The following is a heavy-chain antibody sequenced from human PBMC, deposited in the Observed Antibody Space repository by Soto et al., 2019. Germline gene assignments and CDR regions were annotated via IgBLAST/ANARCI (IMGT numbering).Heavy chain of an antibody. CDR3: ARGKGVDYYGSGSYYGAFDY. CDR1: GYTFTGYY. D-gene: IGHD3-10*01. J-gene: IGHJ4*02. Sequence: ASVKVSCKASGYTFTGYYMHWVRQAPGQGLEWMGWINPNSGDTNYAQKFQGWVTMTRDTSISTAYMELSRLRSDDTAVYYCARGKGVDYYGSGSYYGAFDYWGQGTLVTVSS. V-gene: IGHV1-2*04. CDR2: INPNSGDT.